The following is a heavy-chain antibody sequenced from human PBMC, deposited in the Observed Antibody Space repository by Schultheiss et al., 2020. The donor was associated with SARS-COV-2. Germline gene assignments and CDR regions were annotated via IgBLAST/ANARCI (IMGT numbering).Heavy chain of an antibody. V-gene: IGHV3-74*01. CDR1: GFTFSSYW. Sequence: GGSLRLSCAASGFTFSSYWMHWVRQAPGEGLVWVSRINSDGSSTSYADSVKGRFTISRDNSKNTLYLQMNSLRAEDTAVYYCAREGYGSGFHWGMDVWGQGTTVTVSS. J-gene: IGHJ6*02. CDR3: AREGYGSGFHWGMDV. D-gene: IGHD3-10*01. CDR2: INSDGSST.